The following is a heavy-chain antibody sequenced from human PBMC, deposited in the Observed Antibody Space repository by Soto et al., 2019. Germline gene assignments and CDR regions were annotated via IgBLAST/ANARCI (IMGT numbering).Heavy chain of an antibody. Sequence: TLSLTCAVYGGSFSGYYWSWIRQPPGKGLEWIGEINHSGSTNYNPSLKSRVTISVDTSKNQFSLKLSSVTAADTAVYYCARGPREEVTATIYYYYGMDVWGQGTTVTVSS. CDR3: ARGPREEVTATIYYYYGMDV. CDR1: GGSFSGYY. V-gene: IGHV4-34*01. J-gene: IGHJ6*02. D-gene: IGHD2-21*02. CDR2: INHSGST.